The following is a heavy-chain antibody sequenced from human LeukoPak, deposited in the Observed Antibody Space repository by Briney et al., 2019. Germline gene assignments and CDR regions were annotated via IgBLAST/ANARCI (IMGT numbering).Heavy chain of an antibody. CDR2: MYYSGST. CDR1: GGSISSYY. CDR3: ARALPTPYFDL. Sequence: SETLSLTCTVSGGSISSYYWSWIRQPPGKGLEWIGYMYYSGSTYYNPSLKSRVTISVDTSKNQFSLKLSSVTAADTAVYYCARALPTPYFDLWGRGTLVTVSS. J-gene: IGHJ2*01. V-gene: IGHV4-59*12.